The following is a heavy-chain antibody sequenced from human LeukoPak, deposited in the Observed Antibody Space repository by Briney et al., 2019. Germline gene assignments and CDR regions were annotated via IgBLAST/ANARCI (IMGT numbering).Heavy chain of an antibody. Sequence: GRSLRLSCAASGFTFSSYAMHWVRQAPGKGLEWVAVISYDGSNKYYADSVKGRFTISRDNSKNTLYLQMNSLRAEDTAVYYCARGHSYYDILTGYYFRYFDYWGQGTLVTVSS. V-gene: IGHV3-30*04. CDR1: GFTFSSYA. CDR2: ISYDGSNK. CDR3: ARGHSYYDILTGYYFRYFDY. D-gene: IGHD3-9*01. J-gene: IGHJ4*02.